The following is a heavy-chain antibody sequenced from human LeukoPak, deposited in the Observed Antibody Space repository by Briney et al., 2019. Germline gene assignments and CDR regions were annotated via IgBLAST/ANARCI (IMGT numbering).Heavy chain of an antibody. D-gene: IGHD3-22*01. CDR2: IWYDGSHQ. Sequence: GGSLRLSCAASGFTFKNYGMHWVRQAPGKGLEWVAVIWYDGSHQYYADVEKGRFTISRDNSKNTLYLEMNSLSAEDTAVYFCTRDIRSVYYDQWGQGTLVTVSP. CDR3: TRDIRSVYYDQ. J-gene: IGHJ5*02. CDR1: GFTFKNYG. V-gene: IGHV3-33*01.